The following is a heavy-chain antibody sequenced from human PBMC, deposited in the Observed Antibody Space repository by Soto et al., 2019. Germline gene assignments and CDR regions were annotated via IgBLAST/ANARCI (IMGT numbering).Heavy chain of an antibody. CDR2: ISGSGGTT. CDR1: GFTFSSYA. V-gene: IGHV3-23*01. J-gene: IGHJ4*02. CDR3: ARRAGSACFDY. D-gene: IGHD1-1*01. Sequence: GGSLRLSCAASGFTFSSYAMSWVRQAPGKGLEWVSGISGSGGTTYYADSVKGRFTISRDNSKNTLYLQMNTLRAEDTAVYYCARRAGSACFDYWGQGTLVTVSS.